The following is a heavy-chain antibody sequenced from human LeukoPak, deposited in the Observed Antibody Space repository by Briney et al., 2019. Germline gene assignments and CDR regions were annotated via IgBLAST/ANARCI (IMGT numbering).Heavy chain of an antibody. J-gene: IGHJ4*02. CDR2: MNPNSGDR. V-gene: IGHV1-8*03. Sequence: ASVKVSCKASGYTFSSYGINWVRQAIGQGLEWMGWMNPNSGDRGYAQKFQGRVTITRNTSISTAYMELSSLRSEDTAVYYCARAKLLLLPRDYWGQGTLVTVSS. CDR3: ARAKLLLLPRDY. D-gene: IGHD3-10*01. CDR1: GYTFSSYG.